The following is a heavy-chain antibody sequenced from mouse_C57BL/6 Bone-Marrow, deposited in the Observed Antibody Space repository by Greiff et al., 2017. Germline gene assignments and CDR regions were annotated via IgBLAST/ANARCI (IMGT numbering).Heavy chain of an antibody. CDR2: IYPRSGNT. V-gene: IGHV1-81*01. CDR1: GYTFTSYG. J-gene: IGHJ2*01. CDR3: ARGWGSIFDY. D-gene: IGHD1-1*01. Sequence: VKLVESGAELARPGASVKLSCKASGYTFTSYGISWVKQRTGQGLEWIGEIYPRSGNTYYNEKFKGKATLTADKSSSTAYMELRSLTSEASAVYFCARGWGSIFDYWGQGTTLTVSS.